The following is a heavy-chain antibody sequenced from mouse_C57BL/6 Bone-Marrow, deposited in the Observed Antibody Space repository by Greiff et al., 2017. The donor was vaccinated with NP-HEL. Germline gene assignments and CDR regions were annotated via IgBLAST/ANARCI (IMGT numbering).Heavy chain of an antibody. D-gene: IGHD2-4*01. Sequence: QVQLQQSDAELVKPGASVKISCKASGYTFTDHSIHWMKQRPEQGLEWIGYIYPRDGSTKYNEKFKGKATLTADKSSSTAYMQLNSLTSEDSAVYFCARPYDYDPSWFAYWGQGTLVTVSA. V-gene: IGHV1-78*01. J-gene: IGHJ3*01. CDR1: GYTFTDHS. CDR3: ARPYDYDPSWFAY. CDR2: IYPRDGST.